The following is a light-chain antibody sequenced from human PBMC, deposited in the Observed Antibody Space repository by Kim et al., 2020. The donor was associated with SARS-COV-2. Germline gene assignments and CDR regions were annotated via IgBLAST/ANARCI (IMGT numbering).Light chain of an antibody. CDR1: QSVSSN. Sequence: VSPGERATLSCRASQSVSSNLAWYQQKPGQAPRLLIYGASTRATGIPARFSGSGSGTEFTLTISSLQSEDFAVYYCQQYNNWPLTFGPGTKVDIK. V-gene: IGKV3-15*01. CDR3: QQYNNWPLT. CDR2: GAS. J-gene: IGKJ3*01.